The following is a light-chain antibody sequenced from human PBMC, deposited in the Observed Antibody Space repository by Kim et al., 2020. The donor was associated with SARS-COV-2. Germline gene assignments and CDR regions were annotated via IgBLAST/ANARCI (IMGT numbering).Light chain of an antibody. CDR1: QSVSSN. Sequence: VSPGERATLSCRASQSVSSNLAWYQQKPGQAPRLLIYGASTRATGIPARFSGSGSGTEFTLTISSLQSEDFAVYYCQQYNNWPLTFGPGTKVDIK. V-gene: IGKV3-15*01. CDR3: QQYNNWPLT. CDR2: GAS. J-gene: IGKJ3*01.